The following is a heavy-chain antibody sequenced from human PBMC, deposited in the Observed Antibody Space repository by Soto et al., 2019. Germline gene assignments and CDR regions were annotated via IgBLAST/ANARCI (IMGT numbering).Heavy chain of an antibody. CDR3: ARVEAVAGLYNYHGLDV. V-gene: IGHV1-69*12. CDR1: GGTFSNYA. CDR2: IVPIFGTT. Sequence: QVQLVQSGAEVKKPGSSVKVSCKVSGGTFSNYAIDWVRLAPGHGLEWMGGIVPIFGTTYYTQKLQGRATIIADASTTTAYLEMSSLRSEYTAIYYCARVEAVAGLYNYHGLDVWGQGTAVTVSS. D-gene: IGHD6-19*01. J-gene: IGHJ6*02.